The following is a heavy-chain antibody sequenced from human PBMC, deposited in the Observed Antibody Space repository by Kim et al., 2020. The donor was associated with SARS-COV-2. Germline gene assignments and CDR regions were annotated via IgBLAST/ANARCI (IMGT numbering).Heavy chain of an antibody. CDR3: AKDMGFGGAAAEGSYY. Sequence: GKGRFTISRDNSKNSLYLQMNSLRTEDTALYYCAKDMGFGGAAAEGSYYWGQGTLVTVSS. V-gene: IGHV3-43*01. D-gene: IGHD6-13*01. J-gene: IGHJ4*02.